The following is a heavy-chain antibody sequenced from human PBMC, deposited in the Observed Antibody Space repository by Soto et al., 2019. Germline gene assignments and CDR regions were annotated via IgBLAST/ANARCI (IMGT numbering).Heavy chain of an antibody. J-gene: IGHJ4*02. CDR1: GDTFTTYD. CDR3: ARGRASGSYYLLDY. D-gene: IGHD3-10*01. Sequence: GASVKVPCKASGDTFTTYDINWVRQATGHGLEWMGWINPNSGNIGYAQRFQGRVTMTRDTAIRTAYMEVSSLRSDDTAVYYCARGRASGSYYLLDYWGQGTLVTVSS. CDR2: INPNSGNI. V-gene: IGHV1-8*01.